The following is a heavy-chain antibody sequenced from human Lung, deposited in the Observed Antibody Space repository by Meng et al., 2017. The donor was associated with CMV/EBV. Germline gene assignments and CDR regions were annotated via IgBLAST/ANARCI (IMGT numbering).Heavy chain of an antibody. V-gene: IGHV1-2*02. Sequence: SXXVSXKASGYTFTGYYIHWVRQAPGQGLEWMGWINPNSGGTNYAQKFQGRVTMTRDTSISTTFMELSRLRSDDTAVYYCARDEVIKDDAFDIWGQGTMVTCSS. CDR2: INPNSGGT. D-gene: IGHD3-10*01. J-gene: IGHJ3*02. CDR1: GYTFTGYY. CDR3: ARDEVIKDDAFDI.